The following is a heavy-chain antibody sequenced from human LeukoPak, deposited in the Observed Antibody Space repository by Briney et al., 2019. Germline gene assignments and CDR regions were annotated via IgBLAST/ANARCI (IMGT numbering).Heavy chain of an antibody. CDR1: GFTFSTYA. Sequence: GGSLRLSCAASGFTFSTYAMHWVRQAPGKGLEWVAVIAFDGINKYYADSVKGRFTVSRDNSKDTMYLQTNSLRVEDTAVFYCARGPEYGSTPAGEFHIWGQGTMVTVSS. CDR3: ARGPEYGSTPAGEFHI. V-gene: IGHV3-30-3*01. J-gene: IGHJ3*02. CDR2: IAFDGINK. D-gene: IGHD1-14*01.